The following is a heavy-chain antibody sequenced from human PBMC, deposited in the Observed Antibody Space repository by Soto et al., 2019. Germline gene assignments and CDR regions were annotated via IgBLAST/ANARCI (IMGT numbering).Heavy chain of an antibody. CDR1: GFTFSNAW. CDR3: TTGGSFAPGYYYYGMDV. J-gene: IGHJ6*02. Sequence: GGSLRLSCAASGFTFSNAWMNWVRQAPGKGLEWVGRIKSKTDGGTTDYAAPVKGRFTISRDDSKNTLYLQINSLKTEDTAVYYCTTGGSFAPGYYYYGMDVWGQGTTVTVSS. V-gene: IGHV3-15*07. D-gene: IGHD3-16*01. CDR2: IKSKTDGGTT.